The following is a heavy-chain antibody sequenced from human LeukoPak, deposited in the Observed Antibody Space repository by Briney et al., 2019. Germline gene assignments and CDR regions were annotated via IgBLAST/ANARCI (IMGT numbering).Heavy chain of an antibody. CDR1: GFTFSSYE. CDR2: ISSSGSTI. Sequence: PGGSLRLSCAASGFTFSSYEMNWVRQAPGKGLEWVSYISSSGSTIYYADSVKGRFTISRDNAKNSLYLQMNSLRAEDTAVCYCARRTASGRESKYFDYWGQGTLVTVSS. CDR3: ARRTASGRESKYFDY. D-gene: IGHD3-10*01. V-gene: IGHV3-48*03. J-gene: IGHJ4*02.